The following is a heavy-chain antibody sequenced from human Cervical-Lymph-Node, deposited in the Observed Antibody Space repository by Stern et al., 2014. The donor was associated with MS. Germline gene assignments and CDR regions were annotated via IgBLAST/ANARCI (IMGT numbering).Heavy chain of an antibody. CDR2: INPVGGAT. Sequence: QVQLVQSGADLKKPGASVKVSCKASGYTFTNYYLHWVRQAPGQGLEWMGIINPVGGATYYAPKFLGRVTLTRDTSTTTTYMEMRGLRSEDTAIYYCARAPGSGFEFHYFDFWGQGTLVTVSS. CDR1: GYTFTNYY. CDR3: ARAPGSGFEFHYFDF. J-gene: IGHJ4*02. D-gene: IGHD1-1*01. V-gene: IGHV1-46*01.